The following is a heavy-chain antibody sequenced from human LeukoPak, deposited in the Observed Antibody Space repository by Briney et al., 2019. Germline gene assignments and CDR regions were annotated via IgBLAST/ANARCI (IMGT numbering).Heavy chain of an antibody. Sequence: GRSLRLSCAASGFTFSSYGMHWVRQAPGKGLEWVAVIWYDGSNKYYADSVKGRFTISRDNSKNTLYLQMNSLRAEDTAVYYCARDHSSGWYFDYWGQGPLVTVSS. CDR2: IWYDGSNK. CDR3: ARDHSSGWYFDY. V-gene: IGHV3-33*01. D-gene: IGHD6-19*01. J-gene: IGHJ4*02. CDR1: GFTFSSYG.